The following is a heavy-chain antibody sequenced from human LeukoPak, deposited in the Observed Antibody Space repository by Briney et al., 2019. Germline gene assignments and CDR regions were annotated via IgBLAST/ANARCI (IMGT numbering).Heavy chain of an antibody. J-gene: IGHJ4*02. Sequence: PSETLSLTCAISGHSSTRGYYWAWFRQSPGKGLEWIATFFQSEKSFYNASLKSRVIMSLDTSKSQLSLNLTSVTAADTAVYYCARVLPVPYLLDSWGQGTHVTVSS. D-gene: IGHD2/OR15-2a*01. CDR1: GHSSTRGYY. CDR3: ARVLPVPYLLDS. V-gene: IGHV4-38-2*01. CDR2: FFQSEKS.